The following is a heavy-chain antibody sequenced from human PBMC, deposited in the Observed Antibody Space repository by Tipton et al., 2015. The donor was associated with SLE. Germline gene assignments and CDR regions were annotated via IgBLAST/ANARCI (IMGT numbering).Heavy chain of an antibody. J-gene: IGHJ6*03. CDR3: AKDSDLKTYCYMDV. V-gene: IGHV3-33*06. CDR2: IWYDGSNK. Sequence: SLRLSCAASGFTFSSYGMHWVRQAPGKGLEWVAGIWYDGSNKYYADSVKGRFTISRDNSKNTLYLQMNSLRAEDTAVYYCAKDSDLKTYCYMDVWGKGTTVTVSS. D-gene: IGHD3-10*01. CDR1: GFTFSSYG.